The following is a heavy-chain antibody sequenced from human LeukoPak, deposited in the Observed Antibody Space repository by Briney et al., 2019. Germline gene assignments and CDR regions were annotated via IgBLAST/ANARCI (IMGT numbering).Heavy chain of an antibody. J-gene: IGHJ4*02. CDR3: AKGTHYLLRRATDFDY. V-gene: IGHV3-9*01. CDR2: ISWNSGSI. CDR1: GFTFDDYA. Sequence: QPGGSLRLSCAASGFTFDDYAMHWVRQAPGKGLEWVSGISWNSGSIGYADSVKGRFTISRDNAKNSLYLQMNSLRAEDTALYYCAKGTHYLLRRATDFDYWGQGTLVTVSS. D-gene: IGHD1-26*01.